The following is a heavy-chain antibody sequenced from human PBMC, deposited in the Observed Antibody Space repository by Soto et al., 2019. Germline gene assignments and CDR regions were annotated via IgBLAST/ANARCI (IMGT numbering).Heavy chain of an antibody. V-gene: IGHV3-23*01. CDR1: GFSFSNYA. D-gene: IGHD1-26*01. Sequence: EVQLLESGGTLVQVGGSLRLSCVASGFSFSNYAVTWVRQAPGKGLEWVSAISGSGAGTYYADSVKGRFTISRYNSKNTVPLQMNRLRVEDTAVYHCATRIKSGSNDVGNAMDVWGQGTTVIV. CDR2: ISGSGAGT. J-gene: IGHJ6*02. CDR3: ATRIKSGSNDVGNAMDV.